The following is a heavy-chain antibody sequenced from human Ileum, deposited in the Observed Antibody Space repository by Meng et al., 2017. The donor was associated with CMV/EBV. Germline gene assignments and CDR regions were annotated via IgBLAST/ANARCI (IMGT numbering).Heavy chain of an antibody. CDR3: ARGVAGGPFDY. V-gene: IGHV4-34*01. Sequence: VHIQQWGAGLLKPSETLSLPCAVYVGSFSGYYWSWIRQPPGKGLEWIGEINHSGSTNYNPSLKSRVTISVDTSKNQFFLKLSSVTAADTAVYYCARGVAGGPFDYWGQGTLVTVSS. CDR2: INHSGST. CDR1: VGSFSGYY. J-gene: IGHJ4*02. D-gene: IGHD2-15*01.